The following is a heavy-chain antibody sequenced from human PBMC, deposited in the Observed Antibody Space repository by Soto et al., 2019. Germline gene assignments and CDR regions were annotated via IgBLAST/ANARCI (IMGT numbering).Heavy chain of an antibody. D-gene: IGHD4-17*01. CDR2: IIPIFGTA. V-gene: IGHV1-69*12. J-gene: IGHJ5*02. CDR3: ARDWFANTVTTDGPFDP. CDR1: GGTFSSYA. Sequence: QVQLVQSGAEVKKPGSSVKVSCKASGGTFSSYAISWVRQAPGQGLEWMGGIIPIFGTANYAQKFQGRVTLPADDSQSTPYQELSSPRSEATAVYYCARDWFANTVTTDGPFDPWGQGTLVTVSS.